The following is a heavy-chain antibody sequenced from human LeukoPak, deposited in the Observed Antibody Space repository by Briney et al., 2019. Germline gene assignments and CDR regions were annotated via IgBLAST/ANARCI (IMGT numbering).Heavy chain of an antibody. CDR2: ISTSSNYI. CDR3: ARDVYYGSGSYYAEYYMDV. J-gene: IGHJ6*03. V-gene: IGHV3-21*01. CDR1: GFTFSSYS. D-gene: IGHD3-10*01. Sequence: GGSLRLSCAASGFTFSSYSMNWVRQAPGKGLEWVSSISTSSNYIYYADSVKGRFTISRDSAKNSLFLQMNSLRAEDTAVYYCARDVYYGSGSYYAEYYMDVWGKGTTVTISS.